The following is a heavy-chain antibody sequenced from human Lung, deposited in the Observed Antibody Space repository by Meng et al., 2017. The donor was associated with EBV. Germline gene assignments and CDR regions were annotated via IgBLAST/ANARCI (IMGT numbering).Heavy chain of an antibody. Sequence: QRVQSGAGVTQPGASGKVSFKASGYTFTGYYMHWVRQAPGPGLEWVGRINPNSGGTNYAQKFQGRVTMTRDTSISTAYMELSRLRSDDTAVYYCARDGGWIVGATLSTHDLDYWGQGTLVTVSS. J-gene: IGHJ4*02. V-gene: IGHV1-2*06. D-gene: IGHD1-26*01. CDR1: GYTFTGYY. CDR3: ARDGGWIVGATLSTHDLDY. CDR2: INPNSGGT.